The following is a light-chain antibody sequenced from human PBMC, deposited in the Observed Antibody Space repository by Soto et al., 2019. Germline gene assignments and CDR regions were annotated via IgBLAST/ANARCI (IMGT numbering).Light chain of an antibody. V-gene: IGKV3-20*01. Sequence: PGERATISCRATQSVRSNYLAWYQQQPGQAPRLLIYDASIRATGIPDRFSGSGSGTDFTLTISRLEPEDFAVYYCQQYGSSPGTFGQGTKVDIK. CDR2: DAS. CDR1: QSVRSNY. J-gene: IGKJ2*01. CDR3: QQYGSSPGT.